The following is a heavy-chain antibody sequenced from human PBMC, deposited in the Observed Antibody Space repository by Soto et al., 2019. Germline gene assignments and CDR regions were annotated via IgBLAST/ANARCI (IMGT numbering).Heavy chain of an antibody. CDR1: GDSITSGDYY. D-gene: IGHD3-22*01. CDR3: ARALRFDSSGFDH. V-gene: IGHV4-30-4*01. J-gene: IGHJ4*02. CDR2: IYYSGGT. Sequence: PSETRSLTCSVSGDSITSGDYYWTWIRQPPGKDLEWIGYIYYSGGTYLSPSLKSRLSVSLDTSKKQFSLNLSSVTAADTAVYYCARALRFDSSGFDHWGQGALVTVSS.